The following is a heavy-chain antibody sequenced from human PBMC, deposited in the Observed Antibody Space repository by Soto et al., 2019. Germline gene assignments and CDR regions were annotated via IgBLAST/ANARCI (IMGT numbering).Heavy chain of an antibody. CDR3: ATVLTMVRGVRGYYYGMDV. D-gene: IGHD3-10*01. Sequence: GASVKVSCTASGYTLTELSMHWVRPATGKGREWMGGFDPEDGETTYAQKSQGRATMTEDTSTDTAYMELSSLRSEDTAVYYWATVLTMVRGVRGYYYGMDVWGQGTTVTVSS. CDR2: FDPEDGET. CDR1: GYTLTELS. J-gene: IGHJ6*02. V-gene: IGHV1-24*01.